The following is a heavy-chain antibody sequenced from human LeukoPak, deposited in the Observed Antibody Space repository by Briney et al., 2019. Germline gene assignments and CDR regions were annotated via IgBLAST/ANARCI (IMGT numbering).Heavy chain of an antibody. V-gene: IGHV4-4*07. J-gene: IGHJ4*02. D-gene: IGHD3-22*01. CDR1: GGSISSYY. CDR2: IYASGNT. Sequence: SETLSLTCTVSGGSISSYYWSWVRQPAGKGLEWIGRIYASGNTNYNPSLKGRVTMTVDTSKNQFSLNLSSVTAADTAVYYCATRSSNYYDSSGLYYFDYWGQGTLVTVSS. CDR3: ATRSSNYYDSSGLYYFDY.